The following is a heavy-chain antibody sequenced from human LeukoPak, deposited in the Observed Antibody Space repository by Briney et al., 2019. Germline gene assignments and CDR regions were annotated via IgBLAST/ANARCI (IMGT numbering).Heavy chain of an antibody. CDR2: ISYDGTNK. J-gene: IGHJ4*02. CDR3: ARDITGDPPPYYFDY. CDR1: GFTFSSYG. Sequence: GRSLRLSCAASGFTFSSYGIHWVRQAPGKGLEWVAVISYDGTNKDYADSVKGRFTISRDNSKSMLYLQMNSLRAEDTAVYYCARDITGDPPPYYFDYWGQGSLVTVSS. V-gene: IGHV3-30*03. D-gene: IGHD7-27*01.